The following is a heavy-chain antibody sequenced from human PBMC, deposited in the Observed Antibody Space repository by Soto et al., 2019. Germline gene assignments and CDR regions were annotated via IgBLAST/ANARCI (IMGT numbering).Heavy chain of an antibody. Sequence: ASVKVSCKASGYTFTSYGITWVRQAPGQGLEWMGWINPNSGGTNYAQKFQGWVTMTRDTSISTAYMELSSLRSEDTAVYYCARGFPLWFDPWGQGTLVTVSS. D-gene: IGHD3-16*02. CDR1: GYTFTSYG. V-gene: IGHV1-2*04. J-gene: IGHJ5*02. CDR3: ARGFPLWFDP. CDR2: INPNSGGT.